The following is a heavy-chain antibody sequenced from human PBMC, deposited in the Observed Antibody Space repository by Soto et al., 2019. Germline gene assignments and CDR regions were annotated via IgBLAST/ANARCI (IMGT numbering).Heavy chain of an antibody. Sequence: QVQLQESGPGLVKPSQTLSLTCNVSGASISSGDHFWSWIRQPPGKGLEWSGYFFYIGDTYYNPSLKSRLIISGDTSKNQFSLKLSSVTAADTAIYYCARDSLVSGFDIWGPGTLVTVSS. D-gene: IGHD1-26*01. CDR3: ARDSLVSGFDI. J-gene: IGHJ3*02. V-gene: IGHV4-30-4*08. CDR1: GASISSGDHF. CDR2: FFYIGDT.